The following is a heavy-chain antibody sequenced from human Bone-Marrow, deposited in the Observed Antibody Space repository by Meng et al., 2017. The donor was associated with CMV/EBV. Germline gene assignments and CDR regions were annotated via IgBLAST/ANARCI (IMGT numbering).Heavy chain of an antibody. V-gene: IGHV1-2*02. Sequence: ASVKVSCKASGYSFTDYQMHWVRQAPGQGLEWMGWINPNSGGTNYAQKFQGRVTMTRDTSISTAYMELSRLRSDDTAVDYCVVGQISLVVVPDATRIEEDDWGQGTLVTVSS. CDR1: GYSFTDYQ. CDR3: VVGQISLVVVPDATRIEEDD. D-gene: IGHD2-2*01. J-gene: IGHJ4*01. CDR2: INPNSGGT.